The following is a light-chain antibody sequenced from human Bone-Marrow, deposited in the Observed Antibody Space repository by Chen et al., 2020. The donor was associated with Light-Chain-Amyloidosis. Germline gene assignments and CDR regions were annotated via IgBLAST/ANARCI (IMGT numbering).Light chain of an antibody. Sequence: EIVLTQSPATRSLSPGERATLSCRASQIVSSSLVWFQQKPGQAPRLLIYDASNRATGIPARFSGSGSGTDFTLTISSLEPEDFAVYYCQQRSDWPLTFGGGTKVEIK. CDR1: QIVSSS. V-gene: IGKV3-11*01. CDR2: DAS. J-gene: IGKJ4*01. CDR3: QQRSDWPLT.